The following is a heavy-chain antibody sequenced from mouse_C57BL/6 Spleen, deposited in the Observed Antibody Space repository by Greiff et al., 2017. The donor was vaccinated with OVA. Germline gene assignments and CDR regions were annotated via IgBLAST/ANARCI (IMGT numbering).Heavy chain of an antibody. J-gene: IGHJ3*01. CDR1: GYAFTNYL. Sequence: QVQLQQSGAELVRPGTSVKVSCKASGYAFTNYLIEWVKQRPGQGLEWIGVINPGSGGTNYNEKFKGKATLTADKSSSTAYMQLSSLTSEDAAVYFYAREKRGAFAYWGQGTLVTVSA. V-gene: IGHV1-54*01. CDR3: AREKRGAFAY. CDR2: INPGSGGT.